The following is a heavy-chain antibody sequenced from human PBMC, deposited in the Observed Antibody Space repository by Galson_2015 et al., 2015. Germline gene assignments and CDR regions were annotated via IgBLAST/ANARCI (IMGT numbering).Heavy chain of an antibody. D-gene: IGHD6-13*01. CDR1: GFSLSTSGVG. CDR3: AHILTAAGTEGFDI. J-gene: IGHJ3*02. Sequence: PALVKPPQTLTLTCTFSGFSLSTSGVGVGWIRQPPGKALEWLALIYWNDDKRYSPSLKSRLTITKDTSKNQVVLTMTNMDPVDTATYYCAHILTAAGTEGFDIWGQGTMVTVSS. V-gene: IGHV2-5*01. CDR2: IYWNDDK.